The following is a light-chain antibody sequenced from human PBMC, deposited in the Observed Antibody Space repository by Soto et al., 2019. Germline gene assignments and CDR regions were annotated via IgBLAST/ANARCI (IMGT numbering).Light chain of an antibody. Sequence: IQMTQSPSSVSASVGDTVTITCRASQGIGSWLAWYHQIPGKAPKLLIYSASSLQSGTPSRFTGRGSGAAFTLTITILQPEDVGVYHCQQASSFPLTFGGGTKVDIK. CDR1: QGIGSW. V-gene: IGKV1-12*01. J-gene: IGKJ4*01. CDR2: SAS. CDR3: QQASSFPLT.